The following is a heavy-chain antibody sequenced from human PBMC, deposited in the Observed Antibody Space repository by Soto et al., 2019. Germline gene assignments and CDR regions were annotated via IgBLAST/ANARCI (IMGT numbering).Heavy chain of an antibody. D-gene: IGHD3-9*01. CDR2: IYPGDSDT. CDR3: ARSLYYDILTGYYSSWFDP. V-gene: IGHV5-51*01. CDR1: GYSFTSYW. J-gene: IGHJ5*02. Sequence: GESLKISCKGSGYSFTSYWIGWVRQMPGKGLEWMGIIYPGDSDTRYSPSFQGQVTISADKSISTAYLQWSSLKASDTAMYYWARSLYYDILTGYYSSWFDPWGQGTLVTVSS.